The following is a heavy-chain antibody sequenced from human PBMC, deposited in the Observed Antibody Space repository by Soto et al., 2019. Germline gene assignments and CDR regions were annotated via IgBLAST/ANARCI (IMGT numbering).Heavy chain of an antibody. J-gene: IGHJ5*01. CDR2: INHSGST. CDR1: GGSFSGYY. CDR3: GRVFFSFGSGYYVSGSYNWFDS. Sequence: PSETLSLTCAVYGGSFSGYYWSWIRQPPGKGLEWIGEINHSGSTNYNPSLKSRVTISVDTSRNQFSPKLSSVTAADTAVYCGGRVFFSFGSGYYVSGSYNWFDSWGQVTLGTVFS. V-gene: IGHV4-34*01. D-gene: IGHD3-10*01.